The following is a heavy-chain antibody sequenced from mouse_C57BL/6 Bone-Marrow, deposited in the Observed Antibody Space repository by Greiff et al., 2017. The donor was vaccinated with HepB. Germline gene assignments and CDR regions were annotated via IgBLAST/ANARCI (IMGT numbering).Heavy chain of an antibody. J-gene: IGHJ3*01. CDR1: GFSLTSYG. Sequence: VKLQESGPGLVQPSQSLSITCTVSGFSLTSYGVHWVRQSPGKGLEWLGVIWSGGSTDYNAAFISRLSISKDNSKSQVFFKMNSLQADDTAIYYCARNRRYYYGSSWFAYWGQGTLVTVSA. D-gene: IGHD1-1*01. CDR2: IWSGGST. CDR3: ARNRRYYYGSSWFAY. V-gene: IGHV2-2*01.